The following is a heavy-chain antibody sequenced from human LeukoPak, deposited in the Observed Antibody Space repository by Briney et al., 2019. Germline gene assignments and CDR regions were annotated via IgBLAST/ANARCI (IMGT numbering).Heavy chain of an antibody. D-gene: IGHD3-10*01. CDR1: GYSFTSYW. Sequence: GESLKISCKASGYSFTSYWIGWVRQMPGKGLEWMGIIYPGDSGTRYSPSFQGQVTISADNSISAAYLQWSSLKASDTAMYYCARQSVVRGSKPFDYWGQGTLVTVSS. V-gene: IGHV5-51*01. J-gene: IGHJ4*01. CDR2: IYPGDSGT. CDR3: ARQSVVRGSKPFDY.